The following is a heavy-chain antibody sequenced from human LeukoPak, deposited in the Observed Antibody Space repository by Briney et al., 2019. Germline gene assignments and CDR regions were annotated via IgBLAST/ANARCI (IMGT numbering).Heavy chain of an antibody. CDR2: IYYSGSS. CDR3: AGSYYTSGYFEY. Sequence: SETLSLTCTVSGGSISSYYWHWIRQPPGKGLEWIGYIYYSGSSNYNPSLKSRITISVDTFNNQFSLNLSSVTAADTAVYYCAGSYYTSGYFEYWGQGTPVTVSS. J-gene: IGHJ4*02. V-gene: IGHV4-59*01. D-gene: IGHD3-3*01. CDR1: GGSISSYY.